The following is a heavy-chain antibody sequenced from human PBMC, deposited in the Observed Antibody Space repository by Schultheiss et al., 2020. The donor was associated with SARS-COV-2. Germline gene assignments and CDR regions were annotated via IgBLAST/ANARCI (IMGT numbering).Heavy chain of an antibody. J-gene: IGHJ4*02. Sequence: SETLSLTCAVSGGSISSSSYYWGWIRQPPGKGLEWIGSIYYSGSTYYNPSLKSRVTISVDTSKNQFSLKLSSVTAADTAVYYCARREGGWIDYWGQGTLVTVSS. CDR1: GGSISSSSYY. D-gene: IGHD3-3*01. CDR3: ARREGGWIDY. CDR2: IYYSGST. V-gene: IGHV4-39*07.